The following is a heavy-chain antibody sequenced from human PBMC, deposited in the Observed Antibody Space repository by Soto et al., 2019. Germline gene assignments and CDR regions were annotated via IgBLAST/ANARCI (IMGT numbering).Heavy chain of an antibody. CDR1: GFTFSSYS. CDR2: ISSSSSTI. V-gene: IGHV3-48*01. Sequence: GSLRLSCAASGFTFSSYSMNWVRQAPGKGLEWVSYISSSSSTIYYADSVKGRFTISRDNAKNSLYLQMNSLRAEDTAVYYCARDFTWPAAIGYYGMHVWGQGTTVTVSS. CDR3: ARDFTWPAAIGYYGMHV. J-gene: IGHJ6*02. D-gene: IGHD2-2*01.